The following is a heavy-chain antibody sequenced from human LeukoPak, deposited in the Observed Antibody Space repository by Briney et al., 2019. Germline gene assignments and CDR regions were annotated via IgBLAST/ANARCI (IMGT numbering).Heavy chain of an antibody. CDR1: GFTFSSYG. D-gene: IGHD6-13*01. V-gene: IGHV3-33*01. Sequence: TGGSLRLSCAASGFTFSSYGMHWVRQAPGKGLEWVAVIWYDGSNEYYADSVKGRFTISRDNSKNTLYLQMNSLRAEDTAVYYCARDGVAAATDYWGQGTLVTVSS. CDR3: ARDGVAAATDY. CDR2: IWYDGSNE. J-gene: IGHJ4*02.